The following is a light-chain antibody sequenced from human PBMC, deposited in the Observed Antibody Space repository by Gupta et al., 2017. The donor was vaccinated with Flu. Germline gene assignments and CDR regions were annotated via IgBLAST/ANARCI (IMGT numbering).Light chain of an antibody. V-gene: IGKV1-39*01. Sequence: DIQMTQSPSSLSASVGDRVTITCRASHNINTYLSWYQQKPGKAPEFLIYDASTLQSGVPSRFSGSGSGTDFSLIISSLQPEDFATYFCQQTYTAPFTFGHGTRVDI. CDR1: HNINTY. CDR3: QQTYTAPFT. J-gene: IGKJ3*01. CDR2: DAS.